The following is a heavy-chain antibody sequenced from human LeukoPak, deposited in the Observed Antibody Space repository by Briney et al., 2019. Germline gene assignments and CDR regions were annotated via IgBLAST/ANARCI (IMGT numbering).Heavy chain of an antibody. J-gene: IGHJ4*02. CDR1: GFTFSSYS. CDR2: ISSSSGTI. CDR3: ARDDGIAAAGY. D-gene: IGHD6-13*01. Sequence: PGGSLRLSCAASGFTFSSYSMNWVRQAPGKGLEWVSYISSSSGTIEYADSVKGRFTISRDNAKNSLYLQMNSLRAEDTAVYYCARDDGIAAAGYWGQGTLVTVSS. V-gene: IGHV3-48*01.